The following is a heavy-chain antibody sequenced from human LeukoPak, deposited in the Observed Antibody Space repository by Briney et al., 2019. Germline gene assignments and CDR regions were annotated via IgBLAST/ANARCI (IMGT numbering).Heavy chain of an antibody. CDR1: GFTFSSYA. D-gene: IGHD2-15*01. Sequence: GGSLRLSCAASGFTFSSYAMHWVRQAPGKGLEWVSAISGSGGSTYYADSVKGRFTISRDNSKNTLYLQMNSLRAEDTAVYYCAGGCSGGSCYRPTKNYYGMDVWGQGTTVTVSS. J-gene: IGHJ6*02. V-gene: IGHV3-23*01. CDR3: AGGCSGGSCYRPTKNYYGMDV. CDR2: ISGSGGST.